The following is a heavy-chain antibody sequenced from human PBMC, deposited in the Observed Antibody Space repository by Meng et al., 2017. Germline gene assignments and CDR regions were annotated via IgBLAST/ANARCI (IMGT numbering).Heavy chain of an antibody. CDR1: GGSFSGYY. J-gene: IGHJ4*02. Sequence: QGQLQQWGAGLLKPSATLSLTCAVYGGSFSGYYWSWIRQPPGKGLEWIGEINHSGSTNYNPSLKSRVTISVDTSKNQFSLKLSSVTAADTAVYYCARVGSFLRDYWGQGTLVTVSS. CDR2: INHSGST. V-gene: IGHV4-34*01. D-gene: IGHD2/OR15-2a*01. CDR3: ARVGSFLRDY.